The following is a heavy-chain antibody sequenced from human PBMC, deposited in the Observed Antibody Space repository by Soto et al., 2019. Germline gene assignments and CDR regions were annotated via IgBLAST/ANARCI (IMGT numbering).Heavy chain of an antibody. CDR3: ARYNSYAIDY. D-gene: IGHD2-8*01. J-gene: IGHJ4*02. CDR2: IHYSGTT. V-gene: IGHV4-59*01. Sequence: SETLSLTCTVPGTSISSYYWSWIRQPPGKGLEWIANIHYSGTTNYNPSPASRVTLSVDTSKNQFSLKMTSVTAADRAMYFCARYNSYAIDYWGRGTLVTVSS. CDR1: GTSISSYY.